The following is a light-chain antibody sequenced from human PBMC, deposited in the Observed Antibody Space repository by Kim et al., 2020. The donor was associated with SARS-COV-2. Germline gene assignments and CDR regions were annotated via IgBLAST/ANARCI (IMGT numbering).Light chain of an antibody. CDR1: SSDIGYYNY. Sequence: PGQSITISCTGTSSDIGYYNYVSWYQQYPGKAPKLIIYDVTQRPSGVSDRLSGSKSGNTASLTISGLQAEDEADYYCSSYASKTVIFGGGTQLTVL. CDR2: DVT. V-gene: IGLV2-14*04. CDR3: SSYASKTVI. J-gene: IGLJ2*01.